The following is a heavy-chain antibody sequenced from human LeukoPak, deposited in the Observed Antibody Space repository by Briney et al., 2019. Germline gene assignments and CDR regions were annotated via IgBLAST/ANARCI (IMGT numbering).Heavy chain of an antibody. Sequence: GGSLRLSCAASGFTFSSYSMNWVRPAPGKGLEWVSSISSSSSYIYYADSVKGRFTISRDNAKNSLYLQMNSLRAEDTALYYCVRDADGGNSWFDTWGQGTLVTVSS. D-gene: IGHD4-23*01. CDR3: VRDADGGNSWFDT. CDR2: ISSSSSYI. V-gene: IGHV3-21*04. J-gene: IGHJ5*02. CDR1: GFTFSSYS.